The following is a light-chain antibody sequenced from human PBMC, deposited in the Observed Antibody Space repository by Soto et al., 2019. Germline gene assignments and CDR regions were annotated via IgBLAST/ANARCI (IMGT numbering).Light chain of an antibody. J-gene: IGKJ2*01. CDR1: QSVSSN. Sequence: EIVMTQSPATLSVSPGERATLSCRASQSVSSNLAWYQQKPGQAPRLLIYGASIRATGIPARFSGSGSGTEFTLTISSLQSEDFAVYYCQQYNNWLRTFGQGTKLEIK. V-gene: IGKV3D-15*01. CDR2: GAS. CDR3: QQYNNWLRT.